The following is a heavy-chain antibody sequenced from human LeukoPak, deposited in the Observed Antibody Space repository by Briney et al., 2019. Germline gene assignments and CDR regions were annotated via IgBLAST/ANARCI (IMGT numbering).Heavy chain of an antibody. CDR3: AKASPYCSGGSCYGQPFDY. CDR1: GFSLSRYW. Sequence: GGSLRLSCAASGFSLSRYWMSWVRQAPGKGLEWVANMKQDGSEKKYVDSVKGRFTISRDNSKNSLYLQMNSLRAEDTALYYCAKASPYCSGGSCYGQPFDYWGQGTLVTVSS. J-gene: IGHJ4*02. CDR2: MKQDGSEK. D-gene: IGHD2-15*01. V-gene: IGHV3-7*03.